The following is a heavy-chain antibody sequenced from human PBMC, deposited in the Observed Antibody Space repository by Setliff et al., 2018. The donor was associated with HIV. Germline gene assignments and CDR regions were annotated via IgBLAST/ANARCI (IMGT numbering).Heavy chain of an antibody. D-gene: IGHD6-19*01. CDR1: GFTFSDYS. Sequence: GGSLRLSYAASGFTFSDYSMNWFRQTPGKGLEWVAFIRYDGSNKYYADSVKGRFTISRDNSKNTLYLQMNSLRAEDTAVYYCAKDQIAVAGTATDYWGQGTLVTVSS. J-gene: IGHJ4*02. CDR3: AKDQIAVAGTATDY. CDR2: IRYDGSNK. V-gene: IGHV3-30*02.